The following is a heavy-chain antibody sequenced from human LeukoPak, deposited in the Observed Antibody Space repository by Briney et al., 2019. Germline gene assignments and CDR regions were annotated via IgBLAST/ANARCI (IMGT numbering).Heavy chain of an antibody. V-gene: IGHV3-30*03. CDR2: ISYDGNNK. Sequence: PGGSLRLSCAASGFTFSSYGIHWVRQAPGKGLEWVAVISYDGNNKYYADSVKGRFTISRDNSKNTLYLQMSSLRAEDTAVYYCARDFHYYYYYGMDVWGQGTTVTVSS. CDR1: GFTFSSYG. J-gene: IGHJ6*02. CDR3: ARDFHYYYYYGMDV.